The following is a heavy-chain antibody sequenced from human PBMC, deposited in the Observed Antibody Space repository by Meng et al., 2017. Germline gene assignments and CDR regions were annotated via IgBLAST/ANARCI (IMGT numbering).Heavy chain of an antibody. CDR3: ARASRSPRYSSSSRWFAP. Sequence: SETLSLTCTVSGGSISSYYWSWIRQPPGKGLEWIGYIYYSGSTNYNPSLKSRVTISVDTSKNQFSLKLSSVTAADTAVYYCARASRSPRYSSSSRWFAPWGQGNRVNGSS. CDR1: GGSISSYY. D-gene: IGHD6-6*01. V-gene: IGHV4-59*01. J-gene: IGHJ5*02. CDR2: IYYSGST.